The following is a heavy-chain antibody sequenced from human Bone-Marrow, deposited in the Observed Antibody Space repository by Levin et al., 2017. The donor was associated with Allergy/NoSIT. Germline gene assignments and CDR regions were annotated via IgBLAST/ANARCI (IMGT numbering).Heavy chain of an antibody. Sequence: NPGGSLRLSCAASGFTFSTFQMNWVRQAPGRGLEWVASISSSSRFIYYADSVQGRFTISRDNAKESVYLQMSRLRAEDTAVYYCARAGRSIKTETYYLSFWGQGSLVTVSS. CDR3: ARAGRSIKTETYYLSF. J-gene: IGHJ4*02. CDR2: ISSSSRFI. D-gene: IGHD2/OR15-2a*01. CDR1: GFTFSTFQ. V-gene: IGHV3-21*01.